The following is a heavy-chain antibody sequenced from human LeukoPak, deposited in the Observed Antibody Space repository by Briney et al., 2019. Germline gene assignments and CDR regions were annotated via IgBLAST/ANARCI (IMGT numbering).Heavy chain of an antibody. CDR2: ISYDGSDK. V-gene: IGHV3-30*04. CDR1: GFTFSSYA. J-gene: IGHJ4*02. D-gene: IGHD3-10*01. Sequence: GGSLRLSCAASGFTFSSYAMHWVRQAPGKGLEWVAVISYDGSDKYYADSVKGRFTISRDNSKNTLYVQMNSLRTEDTAVYYCAKDKPSQYMVRGIRGDFDYWGQGTLVTVSS. CDR3: AKDKPSQYMVRGIRGDFDY.